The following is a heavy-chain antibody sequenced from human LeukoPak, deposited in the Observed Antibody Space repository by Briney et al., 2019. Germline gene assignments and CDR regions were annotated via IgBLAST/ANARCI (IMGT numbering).Heavy chain of an antibody. CDR1: GFSFDDYA. CDR3: ARRLD. V-gene: IGHV3-30-3*01. D-gene: IGHD3-9*01. J-gene: IGHJ4*02. CDR2: ISYDGSNK. Sequence: GGSLRLSCAASGFSFDDYAMHWVRQAPGKGLEWVAVISYDGSNKYYADSVKGRFTISRDNSKNTLYLQMNSLRAEDTAVYYCARRLDWGQGTLVTVSS.